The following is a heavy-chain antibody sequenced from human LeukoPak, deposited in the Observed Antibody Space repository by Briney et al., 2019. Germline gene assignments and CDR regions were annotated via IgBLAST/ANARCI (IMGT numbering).Heavy chain of an antibody. J-gene: IGHJ4*02. CDR2: INHSGST. CDR1: GGSFSGQY. CDR3: ARDLYSSIGYD. V-gene: IGHV4-34*01. Sequence: SETLSLTCAVSGGSFSGQYWTWIRQFPGKGLEWIGEINHSGSTNYNPSLKSRVTMSKDTSKNHFSLRLTSVTAADTAIYCCARDLYSSIGYDWGQGTLVTVSS. D-gene: IGHD6-25*01.